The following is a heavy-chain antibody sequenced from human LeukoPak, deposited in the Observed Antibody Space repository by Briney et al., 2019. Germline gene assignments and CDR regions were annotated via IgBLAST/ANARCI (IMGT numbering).Heavy chain of an antibody. J-gene: IGHJ5*02. Sequence: PGGSLRLSCAASGFTFDDYAMHWVRQALGKGLEGVSGISWNSGSIGYADSVKGRFTISRDNAKNSLYLQMNSLRAEDTALYYCARDQNGGGYCSSTSCADNWFDPWGQGTLVTVSS. CDR1: GFTFDDYA. CDR3: ARDQNGGGYCSSTSCADNWFDP. V-gene: IGHV3-9*01. D-gene: IGHD2-2*01. CDR2: ISWNSGSI.